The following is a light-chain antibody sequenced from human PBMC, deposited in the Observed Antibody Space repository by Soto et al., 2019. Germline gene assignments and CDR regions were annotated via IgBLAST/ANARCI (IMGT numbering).Light chain of an antibody. CDR1: SSDIGGYNF. J-gene: IGLJ2*01. CDR3: SSFTTSSTLVV. Sequence: QSALTQPASVSGSPGQSITISCTGTSSDIGGYNFVSWYQHHPGKAPKLMIYEVNNRPSGVSSRFSGSKSGNTASLTISGLQTEDEAEYYCSSFTTSSTLVVFGGGTKLTV. CDR2: EVN. V-gene: IGLV2-14*01.